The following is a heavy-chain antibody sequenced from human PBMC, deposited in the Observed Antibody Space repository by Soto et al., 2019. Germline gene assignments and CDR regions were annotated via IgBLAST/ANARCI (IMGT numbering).Heavy chain of an antibody. CDR1: GYSFTSYW. Sequence: GSLKISCKGSGYSFTSYWISWVRQMPGKGLEWMGRIDPSDSYTNYSPSFQGHVTISADKSISTAYLQWSSLKASDTAMYYCAGSVSSGYGMDVWGQGTTVTVSS. V-gene: IGHV5-10-1*01. D-gene: IGHD6-25*01. J-gene: IGHJ6*02. CDR3: AGSVSSGYGMDV. CDR2: IDPSDSYT.